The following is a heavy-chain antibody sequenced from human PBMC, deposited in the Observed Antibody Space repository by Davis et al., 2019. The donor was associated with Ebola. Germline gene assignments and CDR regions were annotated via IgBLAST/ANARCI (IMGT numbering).Heavy chain of an antibody. CDR2: INSDGSST. Sequence: GESLKISCAASGFTFSSYWMHWVRQAPGKGLVWVSRINSDGSSTSYADSVKGRFTISRDNAKNTLYLQMNSLRAEDTAVYYCAREGTIRGVNFDYWGQGTLVTVSS. CDR3: AREGTIRGVNFDY. D-gene: IGHD3-10*01. J-gene: IGHJ4*02. CDR1: GFTFSSYW. V-gene: IGHV3-74*01.